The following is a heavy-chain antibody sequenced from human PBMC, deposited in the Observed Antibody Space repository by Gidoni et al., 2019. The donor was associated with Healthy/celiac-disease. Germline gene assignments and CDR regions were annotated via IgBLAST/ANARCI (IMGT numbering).Heavy chain of an antibody. CDR3: ARDSSPELDY. J-gene: IGHJ4*02. Sequence: QVQLQESGPGLVKPSQIPSLTCTVPGGSISRGDYCWSWNRQHPGKGLEWIGYIYYSGSTYYTPSLKSRVTISVDTSKNQFSLKLSSVTAADTAVYYCARDSSPELDYWGQGTLVTVSS. CDR1: GGSISRGDYC. CDR2: IYYSGST. V-gene: IGHV4-30-4*01.